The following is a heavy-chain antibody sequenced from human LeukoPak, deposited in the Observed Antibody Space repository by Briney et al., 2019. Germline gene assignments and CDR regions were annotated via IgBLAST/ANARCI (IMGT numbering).Heavy chain of an antibody. J-gene: IGHJ6*02. CDR1: GFTFDDYA. CDR2: ISWNSVGI. D-gene: IGHD6-13*01. Sequence: GRSLRLSCAASGFTFDDYAMYWVRQAPGKGLEWVSGISWNSVGIGYADSVWGRFTISRDNAKNSLYLQMNSLRAEDTAVYYCARSIAAAGTGYYYYGMDVWGQGTTVTVSS. CDR3: ARSIAAAGTGYYYYGMDV. V-gene: IGHV3-9*01.